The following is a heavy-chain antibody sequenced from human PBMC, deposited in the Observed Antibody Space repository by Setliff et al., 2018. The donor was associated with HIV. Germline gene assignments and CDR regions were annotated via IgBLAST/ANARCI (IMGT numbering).Heavy chain of an antibody. J-gene: IGHJ6*03. V-gene: IGHV4-4*07. CDR2: IYTSGST. CDR3: ARGCHPRVGAYYYGSGSPRGSYYYYYMDV. Sequence: SETLSLTCTVSGGSISSYYWSWIRQPAGKGLEWIGRIYTSGSTNYNPSLKSRVTMSVDTSKNQLSLKLSSVTAADTAVYYCARGCHPRVGAYYYGSGSPRGSYYYYYMDVWGKGTTVTVSS. D-gene: IGHD3-10*01. CDR1: GGSISSYY.